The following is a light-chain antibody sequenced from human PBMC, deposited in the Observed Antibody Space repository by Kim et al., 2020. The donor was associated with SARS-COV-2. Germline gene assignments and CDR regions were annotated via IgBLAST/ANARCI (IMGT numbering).Light chain of an antibody. CDR1: QGISSW. CDR3: QQYNSYWT. CDR2: DAS. Sequence: SASGGERVTTPGRASQGISSWLAGYRQKPGKAPKPLIYDASSLERGVPSRFSGSGSGKEFTLTISSLQPDDFATYYCQQYNSYWTFGQGTKVDIK. J-gene: IGKJ1*01. V-gene: IGKV1-5*01.